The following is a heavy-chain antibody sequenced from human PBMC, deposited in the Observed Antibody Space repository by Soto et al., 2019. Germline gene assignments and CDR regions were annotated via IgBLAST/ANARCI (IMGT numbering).Heavy chain of an antibody. CDR1: GFTFSSYW. J-gene: IGHJ6*03. V-gene: IGHV3-74*01. D-gene: IGHD3-10*01. CDR3: ARESRVRGVIITEDYYYYMDV. Sequence: GCTKLSCAASGFTFSSYWMHWVRQDPGKGLVWVSRINSDGSSTSYADSVKGRFTISRDNAKNTLYLQMNSLRAEDTAVYYCARESRVRGVIITEDYYYYMDVWGKGTTVTVSS. CDR2: INSDGSST.